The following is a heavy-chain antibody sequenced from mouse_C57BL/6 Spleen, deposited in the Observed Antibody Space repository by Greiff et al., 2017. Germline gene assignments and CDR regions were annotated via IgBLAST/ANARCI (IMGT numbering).Heavy chain of an antibody. CDR2: IHPNSGST. V-gene: IGHV1-64*01. D-gene: IGHD2-13*01. J-gene: IGHJ3*01. CDR3: ARSSYGDGGEFAY. CDR1: GYTFTSYW. Sequence: QVQLQQPGAELVKPGASVKLSCKASGYTFTSYWMHWVKQRPGQGLEWIGMIHPNSGSTNYNEKFKSKATLTVDKSSSTAYMQLSSLTSEDSAVYYCARSSYGDGGEFAYWGKGTLVTVSA.